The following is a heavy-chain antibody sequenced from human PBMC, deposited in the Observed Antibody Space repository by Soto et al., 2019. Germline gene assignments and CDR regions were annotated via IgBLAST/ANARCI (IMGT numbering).Heavy chain of an antibody. CDR1: GYIFTNYD. V-gene: IGHV1-18*01. CDR2: VSGYTGNT. D-gene: IGHD3-10*01. J-gene: IGHJ6*02. Sequence: QVQLVQSETEVKKPGASVKVSCKASGYIFTNYDITWVRQAPGQGLEWMGWVSGYTGNTKYAQKFQDRVTMTTDTATSGVYMELRTLRPEATAVYYCARFGSAPYYYYGVDVWGPGTTVFVS. CDR3: ARFGSAPYYYYGVDV.